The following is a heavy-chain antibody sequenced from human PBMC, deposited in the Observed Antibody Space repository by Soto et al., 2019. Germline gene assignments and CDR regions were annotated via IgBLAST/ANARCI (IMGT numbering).Heavy chain of an antibody. CDR3: ATPLRFPYNYGMDV. D-gene: IGHD3-16*01. CDR1: GYAFTSYA. CDR2: INAGNGNT. J-gene: IGHJ6*02. V-gene: IGHV1-3*01. Sequence: GASVKVSCKASGYAFTSYAMHWVRQAPGQRLEWMGWINAGNGNTKYSQKFQGRVTITRDTSASTAYMELSSLRSEDTAVYYCATPLRFPYNYGMDVWGQGTTVTVSS.